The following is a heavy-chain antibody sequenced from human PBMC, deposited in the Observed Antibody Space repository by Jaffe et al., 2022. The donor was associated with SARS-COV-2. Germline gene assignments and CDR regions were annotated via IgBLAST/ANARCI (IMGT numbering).Heavy chain of an antibody. J-gene: IGHJ4*02. CDR1: GGSISSSSYY. D-gene: IGHD3-22*01. CDR2: IYYSGST. Sequence: QLQLQESGPGLVKPSETLSLTCTVSGGSISSSSYYWGWIRQPPGKGLEWIGSIYYSGSTYYNPSLKSRVTISVDTSKNQFSLKLSSVTAADTAVYYCARNYYDSSGYGDIWGQGTLVTVSS. CDR3: ARNYYDSSGYGDI. V-gene: IGHV4-39*01.